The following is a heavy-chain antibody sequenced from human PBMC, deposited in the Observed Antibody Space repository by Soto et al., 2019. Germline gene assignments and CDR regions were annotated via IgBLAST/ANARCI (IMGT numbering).Heavy chain of an antibody. V-gene: IGHV1-69*01. CDR3: ARVTKSYYYYYGMDV. CDR2: IIPIFGTP. CDR1: GGTFSSYA. J-gene: IGHJ6*02. Sequence: QVQLVQSGAEIKKPGSSVKVSCKASGGTFSSYAISWVRQAPGQGLEWMGGIIPIFGTPNYAQKFQGRVTITADESTSTAYMELSSLRSEATAVYYCARVTKSYYYYYGMDVWGQGTTVTVSS.